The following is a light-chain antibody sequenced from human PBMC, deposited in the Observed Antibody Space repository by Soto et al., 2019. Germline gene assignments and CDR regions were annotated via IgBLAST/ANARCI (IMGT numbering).Light chain of an antibody. J-gene: IGKJ1*01. CDR3: QHYNSFSRT. CDR1: RTINTY. CDR2: KAA. Sequence: DVRMTQSPSSLSASVGDTITITCRASRTINTYLNWFQQKPGKAPKLLIYKAANLADEVPSRFAGSGSGTDFTLTITRLQPDDFATYYCQHYNSFSRTFGQGTKVDIK. V-gene: IGKV1-5*03.